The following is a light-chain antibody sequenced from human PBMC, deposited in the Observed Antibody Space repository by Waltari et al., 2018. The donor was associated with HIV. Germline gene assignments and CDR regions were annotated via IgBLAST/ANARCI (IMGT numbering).Light chain of an antibody. CDR3: SSYAMTTTVL. CDR2: EVS. V-gene: IGLV2-14*01. CDR1: SSDVGGYTY. J-gene: IGLJ2*01. Sequence: QSALTQPASVSGSPGQSITISCTGTSSDVGGYTYVSWYQQHPGKAPKLMIYEVSNRPAGVSDRFSGSKSGNTASLTISGLQAEDEADYFCSSYAMTTTVLFGGGTKLTVL.